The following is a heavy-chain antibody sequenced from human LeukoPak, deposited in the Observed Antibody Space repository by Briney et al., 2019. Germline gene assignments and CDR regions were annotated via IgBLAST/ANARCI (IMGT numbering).Heavy chain of an antibody. V-gene: IGHV5-51*01. CDR3: ARRNYGGELINWFDP. CDR1: GYSFTSYW. CDR2: IYPGDSDT. J-gene: IGHJ5*02. Sequence: GESLKIPCKGYGYSFTSYWIGWVRQMPGKGLEWMGIIYPGDSDTRYSPSFQGQVTISADKSISTAYLQWSSLKASDTAMYYCARRNYGGELINWFDPWGQGTLVTVSS. D-gene: IGHD1-26*01.